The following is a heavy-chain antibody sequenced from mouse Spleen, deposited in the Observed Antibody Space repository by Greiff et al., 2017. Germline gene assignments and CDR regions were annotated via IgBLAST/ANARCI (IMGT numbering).Heavy chain of an antibody. D-gene: IGHD2-5*01. CDR3: AKGYSNGYWYFDV. CDR2: IDPANGNT. CDR1: GFNIKNTY. J-gene: IGHJ1*01. Sequence: DVQLVESVAELVRPGASVKLSCTASGFNIKNTYMHWVKQRPEQGLEWIGRIDPANGNTKYAPKFQGKATITADTSSNTAYLQLSSLTSEDTAIYYCAKGYSNGYWYFDVWGAGTTVTVSS. V-gene: IGHV14-3*01.